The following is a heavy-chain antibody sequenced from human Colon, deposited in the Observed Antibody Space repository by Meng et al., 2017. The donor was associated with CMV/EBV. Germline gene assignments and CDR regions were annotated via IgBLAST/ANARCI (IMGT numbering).Heavy chain of an antibody. D-gene: IGHD1-1*01. CDR1: GGSISSSSYY. CDR2: LYYTGST. J-gene: IGHJ5*02. Sequence: SETLSLTCTVSGGSISSSSYYWGWVRQPPGQGFEWIGSLYYTGSTYCNTSLGSRVTMSVDTSRNQFSLKLSSVTAADTAVYYCARDLDRGRPWGQGTLVTVSS. CDR3: ARDLDRGRP. V-gene: IGHV4-39*02.